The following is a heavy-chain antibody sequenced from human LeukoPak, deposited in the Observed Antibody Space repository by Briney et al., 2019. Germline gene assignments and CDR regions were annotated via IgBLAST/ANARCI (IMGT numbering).Heavy chain of an antibody. J-gene: IGHJ4*02. CDR2: INHSGST. Sequence: SETLSLTCAVYGGSFSDYYWSWIRQPPGKGLEWIGEINHSGSTNYNPSLKSRVTMSVDPSKNQFSLKLTSVTVADTATYYCVRQGTNSGYYLLDHWGQGHPVIVSS. CDR1: GGSFSDYY. CDR3: VRQGTNSGYYLLDH. V-gene: IGHV4-34*01. D-gene: IGHD3-22*01.